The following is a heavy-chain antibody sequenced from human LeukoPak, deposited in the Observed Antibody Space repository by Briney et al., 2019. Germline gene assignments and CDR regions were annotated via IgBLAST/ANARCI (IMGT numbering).Heavy chain of an antibody. D-gene: IGHD1-26*01. V-gene: IGHV3-74*01. Sequence: GGSLRLSCAASGFSSSSYWTRWVRQAQGKGLVWVSRCNGDGSNIRYADSVKDRFTISRDNAKNTLYLQMNSLRPRDTAVYFSARETSGSYSGDWLDPWGQGTLVTVSS. CDR2: CNGDGSNI. CDR1: GFSSSSYW. J-gene: IGHJ5*02. CDR3: ARETSGSYSGDWLDP.